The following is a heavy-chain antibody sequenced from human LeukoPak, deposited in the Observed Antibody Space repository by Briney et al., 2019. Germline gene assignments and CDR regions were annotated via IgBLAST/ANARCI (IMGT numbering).Heavy chain of an antibody. V-gene: IGHV4-39*07. CDR3: ARDATRYGDYVHYFDY. CDR2: IYYSGST. J-gene: IGHJ4*02. CDR1: GGSISSSSYY. D-gene: IGHD4-17*01. Sequence: SETLSLTCTVSGGSISSSSYYWGWIRQPPGKGLEWIGSIYYSGSTYYNPSLKSRVTISVDTSKNQFSLKLSSVTAADTAVYYCARDATRYGDYVHYFDYWGQGTLVTVSS.